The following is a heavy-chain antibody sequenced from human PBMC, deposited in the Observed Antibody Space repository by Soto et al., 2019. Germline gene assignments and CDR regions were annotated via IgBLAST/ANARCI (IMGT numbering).Heavy chain of an antibody. CDR1: GYTLTELS. CDR3: AITVAGPPPFDY. V-gene: IGHV1-24*01. Sequence: ASVKVSCKVSGYTLTELSMHWVRQAPGKGLEWMGGFDPEDGETIYAQKFQGRLTMTRDTSASTLYMELSSLRSEDTAVYYCAITVAGPPPFDYWGQGTLVTVSS. D-gene: IGHD6-19*01. CDR2: FDPEDGET. J-gene: IGHJ4*02.